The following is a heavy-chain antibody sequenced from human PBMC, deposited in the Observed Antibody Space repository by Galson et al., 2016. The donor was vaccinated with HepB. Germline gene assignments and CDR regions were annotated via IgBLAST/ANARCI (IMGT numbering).Heavy chain of an antibody. V-gene: IGHV3-43*01. D-gene: IGHD4-23*01. CDR1: GFTFGTYT. CDR3: AKDHGGYSGFDY. Sequence: SLRLSCAASGFTFGTYTVHWIRQAPGEGLQWVSLITGDRANAYYADSVKGRFTISRDNRKNSLHLQMNSLRTEDTALYYCAKDHGGYSGFDYWGQGTLVTVSS. CDR2: ITGDRANA. J-gene: IGHJ4*02.